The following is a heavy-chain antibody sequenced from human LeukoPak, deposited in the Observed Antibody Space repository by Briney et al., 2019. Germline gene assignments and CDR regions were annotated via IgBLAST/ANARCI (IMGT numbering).Heavy chain of an antibody. J-gene: IGHJ6*02. CDR2: INSGGSSA. D-gene: IGHD2-2*01. CDR1: GFTFSSYW. Sequence: GGSLRLSCAACGFTFSSYWMHWVRHAPGKGLVWVSRINSGGSSASYADSVKGRFTISRDNAKNTLYLKMNSLRAEDTAVYYCARGDCSSTSCYGYYCYYGMDVGGQGTTVTVSS. V-gene: IGHV3-74*01. CDR3: ARGDCSSTSCYGYYCYYGMDV.